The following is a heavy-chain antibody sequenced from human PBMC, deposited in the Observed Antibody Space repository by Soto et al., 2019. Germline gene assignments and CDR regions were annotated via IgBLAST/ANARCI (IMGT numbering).Heavy chain of an antibody. V-gene: IGHV4-34*01. CDR3: ARARGARYFDY. CDR1: GASFSGYY. Sequence: SETLSLTCAVYGASFSGYYWSWIRQPPGKGLKWIGEINHSVITNYNPSHKSLVTISLDTSKNHFSLKLSSVISSVTAVYYCARARGARYFDYWGQGTLVTVSS. J-gene: IGHJ4*02. CDR2: INHSVIT.